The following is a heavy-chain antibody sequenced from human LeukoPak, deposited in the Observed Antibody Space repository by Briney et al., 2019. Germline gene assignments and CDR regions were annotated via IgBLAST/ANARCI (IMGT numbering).Heavy chain of an antibody. CDR3: AKEEIPNDY. CDR2: ISISGSTT. J-gene: IGHJ4*02. D-gene: IGHD2-2*02. V-gene: IGHV3-23*01. CDR1: GFTFSTSA. Sequence: GGSLRLSCVVSGFTFSTSAMTWVRQAPGKGLEWVSGISISGSTTYYADSVEGRFTISRDNSKNTLYLQMNSLRAEDTAVYYCAKEEIPNDYWGRGTLVTVSS.